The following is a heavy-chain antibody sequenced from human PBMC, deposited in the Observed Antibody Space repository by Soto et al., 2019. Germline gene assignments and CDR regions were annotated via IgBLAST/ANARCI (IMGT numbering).Heavy chain of an antibody. V-gene: IGHV4-30-2*01. CDR1: GASITFGGYS. CDR3: ARGGGSDSFDY. CDR2: INHLETT. D-gene: IGHD1-26*01. Sequence: SETLSLTCTVSGASITFGGYSWIWIRQTPGKGLEWIGYINHLETTFYNPSFESRLTLPIDRAKNQFSLKLHSMSAADRAVYFCARGGGSDSFDYWGQGILVTVSS. J-gene: IGHJ4*02.